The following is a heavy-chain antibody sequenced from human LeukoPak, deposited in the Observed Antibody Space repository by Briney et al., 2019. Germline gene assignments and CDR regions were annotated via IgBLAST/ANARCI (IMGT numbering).Heavy chain of an antibody. V-gene: IGHV3-53*05. CDR3: AKEGIVAPSMGPYGMDV. CDR1: GFTVSSNY. CDR2: IYTSGST. D-gene: IGHD1-26*01. Sequence: GGSLRLSCAASGFTVSSNYISWVRQAPGKGLEWVSLIYTSGSTYYADSVKGRFTISRDNAKNSLYLQMNSLRAEDTALYYCAKEGIVAPSMGPYGMDVWGQGTTVTVSS. J-gene: IGHJ6*02.